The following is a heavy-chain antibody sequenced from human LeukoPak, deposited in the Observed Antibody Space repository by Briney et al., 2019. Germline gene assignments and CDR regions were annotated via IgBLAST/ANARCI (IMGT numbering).Heavy chain of an antibody. CDR2: IYYSGST. Sequence: SETLSLTCTVSGGSISSYYWSWIRQPPGKGLEWIGYIYYSGSTNYNPSLKSRVTISVDTSKNQFSLKLSSVTAADTAVYYCARGLDFWSGYYIAGHFDYWGQGTLVTVSS. CDR3: ARGLDFWSGYYIAGHFDY. D-gene: IGHD3-3*01. V-gene: IGHV4-59*01. CDR1: GGSISSYY. J-gene: IGHJ4*02.